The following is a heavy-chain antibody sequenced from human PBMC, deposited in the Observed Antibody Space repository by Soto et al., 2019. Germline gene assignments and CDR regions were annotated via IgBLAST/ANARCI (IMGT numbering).Heavy chain of an antibody. CDR3: AYTDLNWFDP. CDR1: GGSFISYW. D-gene: IGHD2-2*02. CDR2: IDPSDSYT. J-gene: IGHJ5*02. V-gene: IGHV5-10-1*01. Sequence: GESLKISCQGSGGSFISYWISWVRQMPGKGLEWMGRIDPSDSYTNYSPSFQGHVTISADKSISTAYLQWSSLKASDTAMYYCAYTDLNWFDPWGQGTLVTSPQ.